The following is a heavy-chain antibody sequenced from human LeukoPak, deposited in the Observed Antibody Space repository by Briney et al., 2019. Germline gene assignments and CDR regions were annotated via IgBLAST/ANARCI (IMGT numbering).Heavy chain of an antibody. V-gene: IGHV1-18*01. Sequence: ASVKVSCKASGYTFTSYGISWVRQAPGQGLEWMGRISAYNGNTNYAQKLQGRVTMTTDTSTSTAYMELRSLRSDDTAVYYCARDEGDFWSGYYSYYFDYSGQGTLVTVSS. J-gene: IGHJ4*02. CDR2: ISAYNGNT. D-gene: IGHD3-3*01. CDR1: GYTFTSYG. CDR3: ARDEGDFWSGYYSYYFDY.